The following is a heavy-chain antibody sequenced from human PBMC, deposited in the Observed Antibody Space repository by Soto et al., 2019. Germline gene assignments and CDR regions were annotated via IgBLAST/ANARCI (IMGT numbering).Heavy chain of an antibody. CDR1: GFTFSSYG. V-gene: IGHV3-30*18. D-gene: IGHD5-12*01. CDR2: ISYDGSNK. J-gene: IGHJ4*02. Sequence: GGSLRLSCAASGFTFSSYGMHWVRQAPGKGLEWVAVISYDGSNKYYADSVKGRFTISRDNSKNTLYLQMNSLRAEDTAVYYCAKENLGYVPGSFDYWGQGTLVTVSS. CDR3: AKENLGYVPGSFDY.